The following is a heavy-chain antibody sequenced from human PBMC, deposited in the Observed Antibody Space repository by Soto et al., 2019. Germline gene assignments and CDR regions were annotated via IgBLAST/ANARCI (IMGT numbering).Heavy chain of an antibody. V-gene: IGHV3-21*01. CDR1: GFTFSSYS. J-gene: IGHJ4*02. CDR2: ISSSSSYI. Sequence: GGSLRLSCAASGFTFSSYSMNWVRQAPGKGLEWVSSISSSSSYIYYADSVKGRFTISRDNAKNSLYLQMNSLRAEDTAVYYCARIRFGYSYGYSGYFDYWGQGTLVTVSS. CDR3: ARIRFGYSYGYSGYFDY. D-gene: IGHD5-18*01.